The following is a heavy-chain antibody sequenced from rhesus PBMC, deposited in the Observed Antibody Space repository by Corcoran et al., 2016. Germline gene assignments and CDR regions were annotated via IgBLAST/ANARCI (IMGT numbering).Heavy chain of an antibody. J-gene: IGHJ4*01. D-gene: IGHD3-28*01. V-gene: IGHV4-160*01. CDR3: ARDSYGSGYYTFDY. Sequence: QVQLPESGPGLVTPSENLSLTCTVSGGSISDSYSWSWIRQPPGQGLEWMGRIYGSGGSTNYNPSLKSRVTISRDTSKNQFSLKLSSVTAADTAVYYCARDSYGSGYYTFDYWGQGVLVTVSS. CDR1: GGSISDSYS. CDR2: IYGSGGST.